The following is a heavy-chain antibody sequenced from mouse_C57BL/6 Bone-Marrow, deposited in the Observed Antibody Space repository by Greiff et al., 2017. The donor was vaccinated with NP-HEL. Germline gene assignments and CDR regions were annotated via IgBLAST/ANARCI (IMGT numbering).Heavy chain of an antibody. Sequence: QVQLQQSGAELVRPGTSVKVSCKASGYAFTNYLIEWVKQRPGQGLEWIGVINPGSGGTNYNEKFTGKATLTAYKSSSTAYMQLSSLTSEDSAVYFCARGRDYSNYFYWYFDVWGTGTTVTVSS. J-gene: IGHJ1*03. CDR1: GYAFTNYL. CDR2: INPGSGGT. CDR3: ARGRDYSNYFYWYFDV. D-gene: IGHD2-5*01. V-gene: IGHV1-54*01.